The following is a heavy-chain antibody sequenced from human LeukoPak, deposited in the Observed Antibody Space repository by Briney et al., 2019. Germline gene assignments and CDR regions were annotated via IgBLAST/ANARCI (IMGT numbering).Heavy chain of an antibody. CDR1: GGSIISGGYY. J-gene: IGHJ5*02. V-gene: IGHV4-31*03. CDR3: ARLGLQYYNWFDP. D-gene: IGHD4-11*01. Sequence: SETLSLTCTVSGGSIISGGYYWSWIRQHPGKGLEWIEYIYYSGSTYYNPSLKSRVTISVDTSKNQFSLKLSSVTAADTAVYYCARLGLQYYNWFDPWGQGTMVTVSS. CDR2: IYYSGST.